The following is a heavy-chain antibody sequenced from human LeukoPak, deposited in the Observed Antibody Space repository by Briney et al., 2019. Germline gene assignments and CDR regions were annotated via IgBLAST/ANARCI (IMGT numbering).Heavy chain of an antibody. V-gene: IGHV3-7*03. CDR3: ARTRPGIAAAGPYYYYGMDV. CDR2: IKQDRSEK. CDR1: GFTFSSYW. D-gene: IGHD6-13*01. J-gene: IGHJ6*02. Sequence: GGSLRLSCAASGFTFSSYWMSRVRQAPGKGLEWVANIKQDRSEKYYVDSVKGRFTISRDNAKNSLYLQMNSLRAEDTAVYYCARTRPGIAAAGPYYYYGMDVWGQGTTVTVSS.